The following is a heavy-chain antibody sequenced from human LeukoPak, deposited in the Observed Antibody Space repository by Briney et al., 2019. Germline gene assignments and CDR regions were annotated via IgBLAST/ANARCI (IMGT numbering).Heavy chain of an antibody. CDR3: ATKAAPSRANPFDY. CDR2: INRDGSEK. CDR1: GFTFSNFW. J-gene: IGHJ4*02. V-gene: IGHV3-7*01. Sequence: GGSLRLSCAASGFTFSNFWMSWVCQAPGKGLEWVANINRDGSEKNYVDSVKGRFTISRDNAKNSLYLQMDSLRAEDTAVYYCATKAAPSRANPFDYWGQGTLVTVSS. D-gene: IGHD3-10*01.